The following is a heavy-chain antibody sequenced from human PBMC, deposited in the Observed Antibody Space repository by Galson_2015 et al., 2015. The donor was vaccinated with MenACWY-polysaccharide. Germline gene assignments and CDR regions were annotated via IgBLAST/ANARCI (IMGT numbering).Heavy chain of an antibody. V-gene: IGHV1-18*01. CDR3: ARDPNPDIVVVPAAIRITIYRNGMGV. J-gene: IGHJ6*02. CDR1: GYTFTSYG. D-gene: IGHD2-2*01. Sequence: SVKVSCKASGYTFTSYGISWVRQAPGQGLEWMGWISAYNGNTNYAQKLQGRVTMTTDTSTSTAYMELRSLRSDDTAVYYCARDPNPDIVVVPAAIRITIYRNGMGVWGQGTTVTVSS. CDR2: ISAYNGNT.